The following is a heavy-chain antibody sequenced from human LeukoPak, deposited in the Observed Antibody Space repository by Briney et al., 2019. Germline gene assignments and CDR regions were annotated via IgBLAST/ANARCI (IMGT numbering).Heavy chain of an antibody. CDR3: AKGGRYFDWGTGDY. J-gene: IGHJ4*02. Sequence: GRSLRLSCAASGFTFSSYGMHWVRQAPGKGLEWVAVIWYDGSNKYYADSVKGRFTISRDNSKNTLYLQMNSLRAEDTAVYYCAKGGRYFDWGTGDYWGQGTLVTVSS. CDR2: IWYDGSNK. CDR1: GFTFSSYG. D-gene: IGHD3-9*01. V-gene: IGHV3-33*06.